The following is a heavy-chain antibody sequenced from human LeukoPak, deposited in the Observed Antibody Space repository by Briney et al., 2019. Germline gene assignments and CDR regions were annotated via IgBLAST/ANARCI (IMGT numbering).Heavy chain of an antibody. V-gene: IGHV3-7*03. CDR1: GFTFSSYW. Sequence: GGSPRLSCAASGFTFSSYWMSWVRPAPGKGLEWVANIKQDGSEKYYVDSVKGRFTISRDNAKNSLYLQMNSLRAEDTAVYYCARRTYCGGDCYYEDYWGQGTLVTVSS. CDR2: IKQDGSEK. D-gene: IGHD2-21*02. J-gene: IGHJ4*02. CDR3: ARRTYCGGDCYYEDY.